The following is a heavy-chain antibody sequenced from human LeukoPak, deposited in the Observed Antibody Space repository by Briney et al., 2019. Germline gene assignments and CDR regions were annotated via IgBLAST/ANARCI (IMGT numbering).Heavy chain of an antibody. CDR3: ARGSNRAFDI. CDR2: TYYMSKWYN. Sequence: SLTLSLTRAVSGDSVSSSVVAWNWVRQSPSRGLEWLGRTYYMSKWYNDYAVSVKSRITVNPDTSKNQFSLQLNSVTPEDTAVYYCARGSNRAFDIWGQGTMVTVSS. CDR1: GDSVSSSVVA. V-gene: IGHV6-1*01. J-gene: IGHJ3*02.